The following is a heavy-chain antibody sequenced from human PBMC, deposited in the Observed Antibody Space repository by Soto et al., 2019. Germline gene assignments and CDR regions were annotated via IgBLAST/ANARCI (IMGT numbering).Heavy chain of an antibody. CDR1: GFTFISYW. V-gene: IGHV3-74*01. J-gene: IGHJ5*02. CDR3: ARVVSWYNWFDP. D-gene: IGHD1-20*01. CDR2: INSDGSST. Sequence: EVQLVESGGGLVQPGGSLRLSCAASGFTFISYWMHWVRQAPGKGLVWVSRINSDGSSTRYADSVKGRFTISRDNAKNTLYLQMNSLRAEDTAVYYCARVVSWYNWFDPWGQGTLVTVS.